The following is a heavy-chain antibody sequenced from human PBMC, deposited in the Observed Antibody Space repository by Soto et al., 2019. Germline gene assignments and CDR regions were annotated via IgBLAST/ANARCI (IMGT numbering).Heavy chain of an antibody. D-gene: IGHD6-13*01. J-gene: IGHJ6*02. CDR1: GFTFSSYE. CDR3: ERTQQQLVPIYYYYYGMDV. Sequence: GGSLRLSCAASGFTFSSYEMNWVRQAPGKGLEWVSYISSSGSTIYYADSVKGRFTISRDNAKNSLYLQMNSLRAEDTAVYYCERTQQQLVPIYYYYYGMDVWGQGTTVTVSS. CDR2: ISSSGSTI. V-gene: IGHV3-48*03.